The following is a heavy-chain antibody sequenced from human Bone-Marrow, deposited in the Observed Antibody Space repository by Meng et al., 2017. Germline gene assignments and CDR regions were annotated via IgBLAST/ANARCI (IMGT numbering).Heavy chain of an antibody. CDR3: AKGPDSSGWYYCFDY. V-gene: IGHV3-23*01. Sequence: GESLKISCAASGFTFSSHAMSWVRQAPGKGLEWVSAISGSGSSTYYADCVKGRFTISRDNSKDTLYLQMNSLRAEDTAVYYCAKGPDSSGWYYCFDYWGQGTLVTVSS. J-gene: IGHJ4*02. CDR2: ISGSGSST. CDR1: GFTFSSHA. D-gene: IGHD6-19*01.